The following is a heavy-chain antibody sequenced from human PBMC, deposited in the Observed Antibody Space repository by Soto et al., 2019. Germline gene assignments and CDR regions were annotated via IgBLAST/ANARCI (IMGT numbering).Heavy chain of an antibody. Sequence: SETLSLTCTVSGGSISGYYWSWLRQPPGKGLEWIGSIFNSGSTYYNPSLKSRVTISVDTSKNQFSLTLTSVTAADTAVYYCARQCRGVTCHWFVPWGQGTLVTVSS. CDR2: IFNSGST. CDR3: ARQCRGVTCHWFVP. D-gene: IGHD2-15*01. CDR1: GGSISGYY. J-gene: IGHJ5*02. V-gene: IGHV4-59*08.